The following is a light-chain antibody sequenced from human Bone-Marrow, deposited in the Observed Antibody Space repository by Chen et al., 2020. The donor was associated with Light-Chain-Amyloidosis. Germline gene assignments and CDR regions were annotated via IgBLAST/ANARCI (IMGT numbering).Light chain of an antibody. Sequence: EIVLTQSPGTLSLSPGDRATLSCRASQSVGSSYLAWYQQKPGQAPRLLIYGASNRATGIPDRFSGSGFGTDFTLTISRLEPEDFAVYYCQKYGRSLAFGGGAKVEI. CDR2: GAS. J-gene: IGKJ4*01. CDR3: QKYGRSLA. CDR1: QSVGSSY. V-gene: IGKV3-20*01.